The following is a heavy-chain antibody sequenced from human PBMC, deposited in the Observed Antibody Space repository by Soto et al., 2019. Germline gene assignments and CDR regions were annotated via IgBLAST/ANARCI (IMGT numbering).Heavy chain of an antibody. CDR3: ARGTIVARQHLDY. D-gene: IGHD6-6*01. J-gene: IGHJ4*02. V-gene: IGHV3-30*03. CDR1: GFTFSSYA. CDR2: ISIRGGDE. Sequence: PGGSLRLSCAASGFTFSSYAMHWARQAPGKGLEWVTVISIRGGDEYYAEPVRGRFTISRDDSKNTLYLQMDSLRVEDTAVYYCARGTIVARQHLDYWGQGTLVTVSS.